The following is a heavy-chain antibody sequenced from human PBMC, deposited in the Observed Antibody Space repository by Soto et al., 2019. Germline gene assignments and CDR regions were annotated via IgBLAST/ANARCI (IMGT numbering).Heavy chain of an antibody. V-gene: IGHV4-61*01. D-gene: IGHD1-26*01. CDR2: IYHVGTS. J-gene: IGHJ5*02. CDR3: ARESIVGDTKFDP. Sequence: SETLSLTCTVSGDSLSSGRYHWTWLRQPPGKGLEWIGYIYHVGTSKYNPSLNSRATISLDTSKSQFSLRLRSVTAADTAVYFCARESIVGDTKFDPWGHGTLVTVSS. CDR1: GDSLSSGRYH.